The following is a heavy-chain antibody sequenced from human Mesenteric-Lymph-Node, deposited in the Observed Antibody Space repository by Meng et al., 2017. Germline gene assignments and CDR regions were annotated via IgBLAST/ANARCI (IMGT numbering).Heavy chain of an antibody. D-gene: IGHD6-13*01. CDR3: ARSHHSSSWPDY. CDR2: IIPIFGTA. Sequence: SVKVSCKASGGTFSSYAISWVRQAPGQGLEWMGGIIPIFGTANYAQKFQGRVTITADKSTSTAYMELSSLRAEDTAVYYCARSHHSSSWPDYWGQGTLVTVSS. J-gene: IGHJ4*02. V-gene: IGHV1-69*06. CDR1: GGTFSSYA.